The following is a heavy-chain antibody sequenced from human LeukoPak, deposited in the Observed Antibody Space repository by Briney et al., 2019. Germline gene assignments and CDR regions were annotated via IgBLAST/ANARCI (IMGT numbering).Heavy chain of an antibody. Sequence: GGSLRLSCAGSGFTFGGYGMHWFRQTPGKGLEWVAVIAYDGSRAFYADSVKGRFTISRDNSKNTMSVQMNDLRAKDTAVYYCTRYNNDHFDYWGQGTLVTVSS. V-gene: IGHV3-33*01. CDR2: IAYDGSRA. CDR3: TRYNNDHFDY. CDR1: GFTFGGYG. D-gene: IGHD1-14*01. J-gene: IGHJ4*02.